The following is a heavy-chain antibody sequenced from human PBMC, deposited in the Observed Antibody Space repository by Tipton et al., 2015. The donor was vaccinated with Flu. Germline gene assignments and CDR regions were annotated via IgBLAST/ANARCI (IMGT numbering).Heavy chain of an antibody. J-gene: IGHJ3*02. V-gene: IGHV3-23*01. CDR3: AKDYGSGSYRFAFGI. CDR2: IVNSGGST. D-gene: IGHD3-10*01. Sequence: SLRLSCAASGFTFSTYAMSWVRQAPGKGLEWVSNIVNSGGSTFYADSVKGRFTISRDNSKNTLYLQMNSLRAEDTALYYCAKDYGSGSYRFAFGIWGQGTMVTVSS. CDR1: GFTFSTYA.